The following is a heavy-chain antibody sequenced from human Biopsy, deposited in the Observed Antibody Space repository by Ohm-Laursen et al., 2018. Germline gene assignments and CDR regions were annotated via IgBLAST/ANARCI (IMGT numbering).Heavy chain of an antibody. CDR3: ARAVDYYDPYYYYGLDV. CDR1: GGSFSGYY. Sequence: SDTLSLTCAVYGGSFSGYYWSWIRQPPGKGLEWIKEINHRGSTNYNPSLKSRVTISVDTSKNQFPLKPWYVTAADTAVYYCARAVDYYDPYYYYGLDVWGQGTTVTVSS. D-gene: IGHD3-16*01. J-gene: IGHJ6*02. V-gene: IGHV4-34*01. CDR2: INHRGST.